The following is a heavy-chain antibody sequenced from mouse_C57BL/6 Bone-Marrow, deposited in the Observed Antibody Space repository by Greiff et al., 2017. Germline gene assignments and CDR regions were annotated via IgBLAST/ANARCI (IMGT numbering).Heavy chain of an antibody. J-gene: IGHJ2*01. CDR1: GYTFTSYW. Sequence: QVQLQQPGAELVMPGASVKLSCKASGYTFTSYWMHWVKQRPGQGLEWIGEIDPSDSYTNYNQKFKGKSTLTVDKSSSTAYMQLSSLTSEDSAVYYCAREGYWDGEGFDYWGQGTTLTVSS. CDR2: IDPSDSYT. V-gene: IGHV1-69*01. D-gene: IGHD4-1*01. CDR3: AREGYWDGEGFDY.